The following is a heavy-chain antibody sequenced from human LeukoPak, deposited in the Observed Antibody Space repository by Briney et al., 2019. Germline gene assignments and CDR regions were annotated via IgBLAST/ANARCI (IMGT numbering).Heavy chain of an antibody. CDR2: ISSSGSTI. V-gene: IGHV3-11*01. Sequence: GGPLRLSCAASGFTFNDYYMSWIRQAPGKGLEWVSYISSSGSTIYYADSVKGRFTISRDNAKNSLYLQMNSLRAEDTAVYYCARDGDYYGSGSYHGMDVWGQGTTVTVSS. J-gene: IGHJ6*02. CDR1: GFTFNDYY. D-gene: IGHD3-10*01. CDR3: ARDGDYYGSGSYHGMDV.